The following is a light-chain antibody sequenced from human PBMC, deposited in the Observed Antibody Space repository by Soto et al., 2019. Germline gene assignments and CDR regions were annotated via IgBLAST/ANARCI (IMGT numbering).Light chain of an antibody. J-gene: IGLJ1*01. V-gene: IGLV2-14*01. Sequence: QSALTQPASVSGSPGQSITISCTGTSSDVGGYNYVSWYQQHPGKAPKLMIYEVSNRPSGVSNRFSGSKSGNTASLTISGLQAEDEADYYCSSYTSSSLLSFGTGTKVTVL. CDR3: SSYTSSSLLS. CDR2: EVS. CDR1: SSDVGGYNY.